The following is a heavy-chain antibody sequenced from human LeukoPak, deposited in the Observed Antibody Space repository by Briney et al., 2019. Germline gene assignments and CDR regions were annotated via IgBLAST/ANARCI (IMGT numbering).Heavy chain of an antibody. D-gene: IGHD2-2*01. CDR1: GGTFSSYA. CDR2: IIPIFGTA. V-gene: IGHV1-69*05. CDR3: ASSTSCYGCWFDP. J-gene: IGHJ5*02. Sequence: SVKVSCKASGGTFSSYAISWVRQAPGQGLEWMGRIIPIFGTANYAQKFQGRVMITTDESTSTAYMELSSLRSEDMAVYYCASSTSCYGCWFDPWGQGTLVTVSS.